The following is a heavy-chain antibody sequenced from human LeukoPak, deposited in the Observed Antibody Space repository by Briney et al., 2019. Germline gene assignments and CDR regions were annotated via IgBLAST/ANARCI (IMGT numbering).Heavy chain of an antibody. D-gene: IGHD5-18*01. J-gene: IGHJ4*02. CDR2: IWYDGSNK. CDR1: GFTFSSYV. CDR3: AKDERGYSYGLIDY. Sequence: PGGSLRLSCAASGFTFSSYVMHWVRQAPGKGLEWVAVIWYDGSNKYYADSVKGRFTISRDNSKNTLYLQMNSLRAEDTAVYYCAKDERGYSYGLIDYWGQGTLVTVSS. V-gene: IGHV3-33*06.